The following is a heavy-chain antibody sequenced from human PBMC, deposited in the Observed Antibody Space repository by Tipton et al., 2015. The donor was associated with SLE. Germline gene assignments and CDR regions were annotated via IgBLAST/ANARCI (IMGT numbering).Heavy chain of an antibody. CDR2: ISYSGST. CDR3: ARGPPGYSSGWYLDY. Sequence: TLSLTCTVSGGSISSCYWSWIRQPPGKGLEWIGFISYSGSTNYNPSLKSRVTISVDTSKNQFSLKLSSVTAADTALYYCARGPPGYSSGWYLDYWGQGTLVTVSS. J-gene: IGHJ4*02. V-gene: IGHV4-59*01. D-gene: IGHD6-19*01. CDR1: GGSISSCY.